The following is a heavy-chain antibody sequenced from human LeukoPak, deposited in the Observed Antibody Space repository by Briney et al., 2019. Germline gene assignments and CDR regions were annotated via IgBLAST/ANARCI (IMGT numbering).Heavy chain of an antibody. J-gene: IGHJ4*02. V-gene: IGHV3-48*03. Sequence: GGSLRLSCAASGFTFSSYEMNWVRQAPGKGLEWVSYISSSGNIIYYADSVKGRFTISRDNAENSLYLQMNSLSAEDTAVYYCARGRIGYPLRYWGQGTLVIVSS. CDR2: ISSSGNII. CDR1: GFTFSSYE. CDR3: ARGRIGYPLRY. D-gene: IGHD3-22*01.